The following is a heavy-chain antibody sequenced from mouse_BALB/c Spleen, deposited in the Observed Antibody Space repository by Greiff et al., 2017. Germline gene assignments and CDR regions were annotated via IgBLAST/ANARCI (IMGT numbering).Heavy chain of an antibody. D-gene: IGHD1-1*01. V-gene: IGHV1S81*02. CDR2: INPSNGGT. CDR3: TSYYSIRVCWFAY. CDR1: GYTFTSYY. Sequence: VQLQESGAELVKPGASVKLSCKASGYTFTSYYMYWVKQRPGQGLEWIGEINPSNGGTNFNEKFKSKATLTVDKSSSTAYMQLSSLTSEDSAVYYSTSYYSIRVCWFAYWGQGTLVTVSA. J-gene: IGHJ3*01.